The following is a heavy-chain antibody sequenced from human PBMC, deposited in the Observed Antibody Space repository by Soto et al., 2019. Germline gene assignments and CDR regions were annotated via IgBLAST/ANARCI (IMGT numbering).Heavy chain of an antibody. D-gene: IGHD4-17*01. CDR2: IIPIFGTA. CDR1: GGTFSSYA. J-gene: IGHJ4*02. CDR3: ARTLYGDNVDY. Sequence: ASVKVSCKASGGTFSSYAISWVRQAPGQGLEWMGGIIPIFGTANYAQKFKGRVTITTDKSTSTAYMEQSSLRSEDTAVYYCARTLYGDNVDYWGQGTLVTVSS. V-gene: IGHV1-69*05.